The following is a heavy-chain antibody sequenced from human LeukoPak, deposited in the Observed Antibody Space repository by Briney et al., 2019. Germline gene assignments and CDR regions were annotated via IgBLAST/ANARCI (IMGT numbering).Heavy chain of an antibody. Sequence: ASVKVSCKASGYTFSIYYMHWVRQAPGQGLEWMGWINPNSGGTNYAQKFQGRVTMTRDTSISTAYMELSRLRSDDTAVYYCARDSPGTTYNWFDPWGQGTLVTVSS. CDR2: INPNSGGT. D-gene: IGHD1-7*01. CDR3: ARDSPGTTYNWFDP. V-gene: IGHV1-2*02. CDR1: GYTFSIYY. J-gene: IGHJ5*02.